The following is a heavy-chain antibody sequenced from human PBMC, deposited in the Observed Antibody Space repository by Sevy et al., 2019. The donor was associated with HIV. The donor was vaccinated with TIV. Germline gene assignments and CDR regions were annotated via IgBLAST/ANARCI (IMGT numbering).Heavy chain of an antibody. Sequence: GGSLRLSCEASGFDFSSHWMQWVRQAPGKGLVWVSRMNTDGSSTNYADSVKGRFTISRDNAKNILYLEMNNLRDEDTALYYCATPRFDFWGPGTLVTVSS. CDR1: GFDFSSHW. V-gene: IGHV3-74*01. CDR2: MNTDGSST. CDR3: ATPRFDF. J-gene: IGHJ4*02.